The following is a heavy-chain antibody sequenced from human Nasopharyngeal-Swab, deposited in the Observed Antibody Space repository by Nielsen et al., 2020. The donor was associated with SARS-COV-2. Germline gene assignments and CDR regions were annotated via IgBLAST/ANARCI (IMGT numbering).Heavy chain of an antibody. D-gene: IGHD3-22*01. J-gene: IGHJ4*02. CDR2: ISYDGSNK. CDR3: ASSPLDSSGYYYGLDY. CDR1: GFTFSSYA. V-gene: IGHV3-30-3*01. Sequence: GGSLRLSCAASGFTFSSYAMHWVRQAPGKGLECVAVISYDGSNKYYADSVKGRLTISRDNSKNTLSLQMNSLRAEDTAVYYCASSPLDSSGYYYGLDYWGQRTLVTVSS.